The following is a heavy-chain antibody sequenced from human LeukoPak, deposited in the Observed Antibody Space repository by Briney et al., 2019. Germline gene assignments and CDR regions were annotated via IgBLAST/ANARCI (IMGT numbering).Heavy chain of an antibody. CDR2: ISGSGGST. J-gene: IGHJ4*02. V-gene: IGHV3-23*01. D-gene: IGHD3-10*01. CDR1: GFTFDDYA. CDR3: AKDPSLVLLRYFDY. Sequence: PGGPLRLSCAVSGFTFDDYAMYWVRQTPGKGLEWVSGISGSGGSTDYADSVKGRFTISRDNSKNTVYLQMKSLRVEDTAVYYCAKDPSLVLLRYFDYWGQGILVTVSS.